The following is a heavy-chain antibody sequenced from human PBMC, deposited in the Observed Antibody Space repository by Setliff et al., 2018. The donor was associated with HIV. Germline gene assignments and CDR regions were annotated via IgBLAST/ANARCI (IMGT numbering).Heavy chain of an antibody. V-gene: IGHV4-31*03. Sequence: PSETLSLTCSVSGASINSGSYYWTWIRQHPGKGLEWIGYIYYSGSTYYNPSLKSRLAMSLDTSSNQFSLKLRSVTAADTAVYYCARGQRGFWSGYYTAKPNWFDPWGQGTLVTVSS. CDR2: IYYSGST. J-gene: IGHJ5*02. D-gene: IGHD3-3*01. CDR3: ARGQRGFWSGYYTAKPNWFDP. CDR1: GASINSGSYY.